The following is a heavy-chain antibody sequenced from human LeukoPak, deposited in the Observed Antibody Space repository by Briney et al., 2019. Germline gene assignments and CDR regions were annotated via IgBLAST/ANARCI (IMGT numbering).Heavy chain of an antibody. D-gene: IGHD2-15*01. CDR3: ARGGYCSGGSCYSRFDAFDI. Sequence: ASVKVSCKASGGTFSSYAISWVRQAPGQGLEWMGGIIPIFGTANYAQKFQGRVTITADEPTSTAYMELSSLRSGDTAVYYCARGGYCSGGSCYSRFDAFDIWGQGTMVTVSS. J-gene: IGHJ3*02. V-gene: IGHV1-69*13. CDR2: IIPIFGTA. CDR1: GGTFSSYA.